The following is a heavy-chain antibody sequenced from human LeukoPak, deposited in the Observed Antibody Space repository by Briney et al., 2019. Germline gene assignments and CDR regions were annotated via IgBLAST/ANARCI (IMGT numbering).Heavy chain of an antibody. CDR2: IAYDGSRA. V-gene: IGHV3-33*01. Sequence: GGSLRLSCAGSGFTFGGYGMPWCRQTPGKGLEWVAVIAYDGSRAFYADSVKGRFTISRDNSKNTMSVQMDDLRAEDTAVYYCTRYNNDHFDDWGQGTLATVSS. D-gene: IGHD1-14*01. J-gene: IGHJ4*02. CDR1: GFTFGGYG. CDR3: TRYNNDHFDD.